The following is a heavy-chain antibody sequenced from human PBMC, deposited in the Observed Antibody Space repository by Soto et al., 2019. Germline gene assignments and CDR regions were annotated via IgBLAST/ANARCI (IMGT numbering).Heavy chain of an antibody. J-gene: IGHJ4*02. D-gene: IGHD6-13*01. CDR1: GYSISSGYY. Sequence: LSLTCAVSGYSISSGYYWGWIRQPPGKGLEWIGSIYHSGSTYYNPSLKSRVTISVDTSKNQFSLKLSSVTAADTAMYYCARDRGSSWSCFDYWGQGTLVTVSS. V-gene: IGHV4-38-2*02. CDR3: ARDRGSSWSCFDY. CDR2: IYHSGST.